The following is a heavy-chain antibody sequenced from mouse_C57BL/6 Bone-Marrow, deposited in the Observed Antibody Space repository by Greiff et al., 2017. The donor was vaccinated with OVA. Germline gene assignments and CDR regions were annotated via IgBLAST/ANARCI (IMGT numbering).Heavy chain of an antibody. CDR2: ISDGGSYT. CDR1: GFTFSSYA. J-gene: IGHJ3*01. V-gene: IGHV5-4*01. D-gene: IGHD1-1*02. CDR3: ARAYYGHFAY. Sequence: EVQLVESGGGLVKPGGSLKLSCAASGFTFSSYAMSWVRQTPEKRLEWVATISDGGSYTYYPDNVKGRFTISRDNAKNNLYLQMSHLKSEDTAMYYCARAYYGHFAYWGQGTLVTVSA.